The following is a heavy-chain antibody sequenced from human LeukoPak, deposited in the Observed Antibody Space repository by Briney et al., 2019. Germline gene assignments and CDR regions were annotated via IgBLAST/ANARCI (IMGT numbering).Heavy chain of an antibody. J-gene: IGHJ2*01. CDR3: ARVHPLMIVVVVAARGAWYFDL. D-gene: IGHD2-15*01. CDR2: IYYSGST. CDR1: GGSISSSSYY. V-gene: IGHV4-39*01. Sequence: SETLSLTCTASGGSISSSSYYWGWIRQPPGKGLEWIGSIYYSGSTYYNPSLKSRVTISVDTSKNQFSLKLSSVTAADTAVYYCARVHPLMIVVVVAARGAWYFDLWGRGTLVTVSS.